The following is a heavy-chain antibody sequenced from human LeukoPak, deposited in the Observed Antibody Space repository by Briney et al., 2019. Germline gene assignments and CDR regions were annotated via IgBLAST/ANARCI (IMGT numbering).Heavy chain of an antibody. J-gene: IGHJ4*02. CDR3: ARDSLHYDYWSGYYSPFDY. V-gene: IGHV4-38-2*02. Sequence: SETLSPTCTVSDYSISTGHYWGWIRQPPGKGLEWIGSVSRSGSTYYNPSLKSRVTISIDRSKSQFSLKLTSVTAADTAVYYCARDSLHYDYWSGYYSPFDYWGQGTLVTVSS. CDR2: VSRSGST. D-gene: IGHD3-3*01. CDR1: DYSISTGHY.